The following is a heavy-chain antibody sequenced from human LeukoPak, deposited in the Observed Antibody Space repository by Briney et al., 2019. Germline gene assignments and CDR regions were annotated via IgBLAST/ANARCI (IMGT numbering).Heavy chain of an antibody. CDR3: ARATYYYDSSGYYVFYFDN. V-gene: IGHV3-23*01. CDR2: ISGSGGST. Sequence: GGSLRLSCAGSGFTFRIYAMSWVRQAPGKGLEWVSAISGSGGSTYYADSVKGRFTISRDNSKNTLYLQMNSLRVEDTAVYYCARATYYYDSSGYYVFYFDNWGQGTLATVSS. CDR1: GFTFRIYA. J-gene: IGHJ4*02. D-gene: IGHD3-22*01.